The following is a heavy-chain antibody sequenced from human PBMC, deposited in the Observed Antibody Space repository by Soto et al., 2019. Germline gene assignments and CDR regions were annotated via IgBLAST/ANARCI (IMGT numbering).Heavy chain of an antibody. CDR1: GFTFSSYS. D-gene: IGHD6-13*01. Sequence: GGSVRLSCAASGFTFSSYSMNWVRQAPGKGLEWVSSISSSSSYIYYADSVKGRFTISRDNAKNSLYPQMGSLRAEDMALYYCARRGYGSRWPNVYMDVWGKGTTVTVSS. J-gene: IGHJ6*03. CDR3: ARRGYGSRWPNVYMDV. CDR2: ISSSSSYI. V-gene: IGHV3-21*01.